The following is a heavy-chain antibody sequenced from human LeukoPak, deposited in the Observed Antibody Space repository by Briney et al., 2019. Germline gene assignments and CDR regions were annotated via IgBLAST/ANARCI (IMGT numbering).Heavy chain of an antibody. CDR2: INHSGST. CDR1: GGSFSGYY. V-gene: IGHV4-34*01. Sequence: NASETLSLTCAVYGGSFSGYYWSRIRQPPGKGLEWIGEINHSGSTNYNPSLKSRVTISVDTSKNQFSLKLSSVTAADTAVYYCAARSGSYFYWGQGTLVTVSS. D-gene: IGHD1-26*01. CDR3: AARSGSYFY. J-gene: IGHJ4*02.